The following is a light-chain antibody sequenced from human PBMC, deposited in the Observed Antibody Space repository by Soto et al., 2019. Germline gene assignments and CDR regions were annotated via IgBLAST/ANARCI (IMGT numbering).Light chain of an antibody. CDR2: DVS. Sequence: QSALTQPRSVSGSPGQSVTISCTGSRSDVGGYNYVSWYQQRPGKAPKPMIYDVSKRPSGVPDRFSGSKSGNTASLTISGLQAEDEADYYCCSHAGSYVVFGGGTKLTVL. CDR1: RSDVGGYNY. V-gene: IGLV2-11*01. CDR3: CSHAGSYVV. J-gene: IGLJ2*01.